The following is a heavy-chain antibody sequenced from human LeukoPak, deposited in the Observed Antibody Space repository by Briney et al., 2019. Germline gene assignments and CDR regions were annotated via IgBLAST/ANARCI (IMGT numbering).Heavy chain of an antibody. V-gene: IGHV3-23*01. CDR1: GFTFSSYA. CDR2: ISGSGGST. D-gene: IGHD6-13*01. CDR3: AKALGIAAAATLFDY. Sequence: GGSLRLSCAASGFTFSSYAMSWVRQAPGKGLEWVSAISGSGGSTYYADSVKGRFTISRDNSKNTLYLQMNSPRAEDTAVYYCAKALGIAAAATLFDYWGQGTLVTVSS. J-gene: IGHJ4*02.